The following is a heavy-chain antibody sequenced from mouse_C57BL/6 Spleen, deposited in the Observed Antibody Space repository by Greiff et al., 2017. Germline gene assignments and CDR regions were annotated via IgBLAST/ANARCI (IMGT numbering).Heavy chain of an antibody. D-gene: IGHD4-1*01. CDR2: ISSGSSTI. CDR3: ARWDAEAY. Sequence: EVKLMESGGGLVKPGGSLKLSCAASGFTFSDYGMHWVRQAPEKGLEWVAYISSGSSTIYYADTVKGRFTISRDNAKNTLFLQMTSLRSEDTAMYYCARWDAEAYWGQGTLVTVSA. CDR1: GFTFSDYG. V-gene: IGHV5-17*01. J-gene: IGHJ3*01.